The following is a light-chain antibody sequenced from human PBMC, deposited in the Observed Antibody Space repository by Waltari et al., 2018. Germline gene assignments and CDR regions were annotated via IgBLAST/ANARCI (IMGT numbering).Light chain of an antibody. Sequence: QFVLTQPPSLSGAPGERVTLPCTGSSSNIGPDYDVHWYQQLPGTAPTLHISTNPHRPSGVPDRFSGSKSGTSASLAITGLQPEDEAEYYCQSYDSSLSVVFGGGTKLTVL. V-gene: IGLV1-40*01. CDR2: TNP. CDR3: QSYDSSLSVV. J-gene: IGLJ2*01. CDR1: SSNIGPDYD.